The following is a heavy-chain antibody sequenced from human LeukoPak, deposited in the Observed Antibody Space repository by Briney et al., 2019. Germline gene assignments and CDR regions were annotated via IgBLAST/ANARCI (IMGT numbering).Heavy chain of an antibody. CDR3: ARGRYYYGSGSYFPLFDY. CDR1: GFTFSSYW. CDR2: IKQDGSEK. D-gene: IGHD3-10*01. V-gene: IGHV3-7*01. Sequence: PGGSLRLSCAASGFTFSSYWMSWVRQAPGKGLEWVANIKQDGSEKYYVDSVKGRFTISRDNAKNSLYLEMNSLRDEDTAVYYCARGRYYYGSGSYFPLFDYWGQGTLVTVSS. J-gene: IGHJ4*02.